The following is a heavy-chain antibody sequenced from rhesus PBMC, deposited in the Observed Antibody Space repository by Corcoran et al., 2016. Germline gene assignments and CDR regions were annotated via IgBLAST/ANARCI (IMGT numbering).Heavy chain of an antibody. Sequence: QVQLQEAGPGLVKPSETLSLTGAVLGDSISGGSDWTSLRTPPGKGLVVIGGVIAGSGNTDYTPSLRNQVTISKATSRNLFSLRLTSVTAAATAVYYCAGRPVGLFHDFWGRGILVTVSS. CDR2: VIAGSGNT. CDR3: AGRPVGLFHDF. J-gene: IGHJ4*01. V-gene: IGHV4-76*01. CDR1: GDSISGGSD. D-gene: IGHD4-29*01.